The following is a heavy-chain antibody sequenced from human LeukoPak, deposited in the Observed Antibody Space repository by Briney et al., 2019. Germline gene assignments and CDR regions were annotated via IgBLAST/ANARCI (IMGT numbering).Heavy chain of an antibody. J-gene: IGHJ6*03. CDR1: GASITTYY. D-gene: IGHD2-2*01. CDR2: ISYSRST. V-gene: IGHV4-59*08. CDR3: ARLTPDIVVVPASYYYMDV. Sequence: PSETLSLTCTVSGASITTYYWSWIRQSPGKGLEWIGYISYSRSTNYNPSLKSQVTISVDTSKNQFSLKLSSVTAADTAVYYCARLTPDIVVVPASYYYMDVWGKGTTVTVSS.